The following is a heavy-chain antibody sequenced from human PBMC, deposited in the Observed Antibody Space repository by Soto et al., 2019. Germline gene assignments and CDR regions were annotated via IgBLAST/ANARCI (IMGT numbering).Heavy chain of an antibody. Sequence: ASVKVSCKASGYTFTSYDINWVRQATGQGLEWMGWMNPNSGNTGYAQKFQGRVTMTRNTSISTAYKELSSLRSEDTAVYYCARGWVSSSWYAMGSYYYYYMDVWGKGTTVTVSS. CDR3: ARGWVSSSWYAMGSYYYYYMDV. V-gene: IGHV1-8*01. D-gene: IGHD6-13*01. CDR2: MNPNSGNT. J-gene: IGHJ6*03. CDR1: GYTFTSYD.